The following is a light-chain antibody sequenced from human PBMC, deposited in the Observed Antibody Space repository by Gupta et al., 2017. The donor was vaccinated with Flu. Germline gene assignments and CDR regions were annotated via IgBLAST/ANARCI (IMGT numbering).Light chain of an antibody. CDR1: SSDVGSYNL. CDR3: CSYAGSSTNVV. CDR2: EVS. V-gene: IGLV2-23*02. J-gene: IGLJ2*01. Sequence: SALPQPASVSGSPVQSITISCTGTSSDVGSYNLVSWYQQHPGKAPKLMIYEVSKRPSGVSNRFSGSKSGNTASLTISGLQAEDDADYYCCSYAGSSTNVVFGGGTKLTVL.